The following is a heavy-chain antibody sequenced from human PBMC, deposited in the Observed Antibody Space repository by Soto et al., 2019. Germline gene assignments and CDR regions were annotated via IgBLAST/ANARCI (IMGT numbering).Heavy chain of an antibody. V-gene: IGHV3-33*01. CDR3: ARGADCTNGVCYYYYGMEV. D-gene: IGHD2-8*01. CDR1: GFTFSSYG. Sequence: PXGALGLSCAASGFTFSSYGMHWVRQAPGKGLEWVAVIWYDGSNKYYADSVKGRFTISRDNSKNTLELQMNSLRAEDTAVYYCARGADCTNGVCYYYYGMEVSGQGNTVTVSS. J-gene: IGHJ6*02. CDR2: IWYDGSNK.